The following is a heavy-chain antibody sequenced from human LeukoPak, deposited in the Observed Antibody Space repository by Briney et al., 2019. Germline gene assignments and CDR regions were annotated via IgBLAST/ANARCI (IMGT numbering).Heavy chain of an antibody. J-gene: IGHJ4*02. CDR3: ARETLGYCSSTSCRYFDY. Sequence: KPSETLSLTCTVSGGSISSYYWSWIRQPPGKGLEWIGYIYHSGSTYYNPSLKSRVTISVDRSKNQFSLKLSSVTAADTAVYYCARETLGYCSSTSCRYFDYWGQGTLVTVSS. CDR1: GGSISSYY. CDR2: IYHSGST. D-gene: IGHD2-2*03. V-gene: IGHV4-59*12.